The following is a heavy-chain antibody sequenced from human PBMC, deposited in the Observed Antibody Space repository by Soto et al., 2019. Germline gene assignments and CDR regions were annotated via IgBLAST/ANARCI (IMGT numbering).Heavy chain of an antibody. J-gene: IGHJ4*02. CDR3: VRDGAVAGNINFDF. CDR2: INAGDGNT. V-gene: IGHV1-3*01. Sequence: ASVKVSCKASGYTFTNYAVHWVREAPGQRLEWMGWINAGDGNTKFSLNFLGRVTITRDTSASTAYMELSSLRSEDTAVYYCVRDGAVAGNINFDFWGQGTRVTVSS. D-gene: IGHD6-19*01. CDR1: GYTFTNYA.